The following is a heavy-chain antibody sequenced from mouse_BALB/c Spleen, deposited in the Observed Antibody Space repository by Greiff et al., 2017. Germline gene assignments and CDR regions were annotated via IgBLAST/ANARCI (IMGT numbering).Heavy chain of an antibody. V-gene: IGHV5-6-5*01. D-gene: IGHD2-1*01. J-gene: IGHJ2*01. CDR2: ISSGGST. CDR1: GFTFSSYA. CDR3: AREDYGNSLDY. Sequence: EVKLMESGGGLVKPGGSLKLSCAASGFTFSSYAMSWVRQTPEKRLEWVASISSGGSTYYPDSVKGRFTISRDNARNILYLQMSSLRSEDTAMYYCAREDYGNSLDYWGQGTTLTVSS.